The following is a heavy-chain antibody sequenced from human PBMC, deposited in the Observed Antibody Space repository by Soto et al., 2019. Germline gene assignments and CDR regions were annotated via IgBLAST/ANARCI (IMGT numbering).Heavy chain of an antibody. D-gene: IGHD4-17*01. Sequence: GGSLRLSCAASGFTFSNYAMHWVRQAPGKGLEWVAIISFDGSNEHYADSVQGRFTISRDNSENTLYLQMNSLRADDTAVYYCARPAATVIFYSGMDVWGQGTTVTVSS. J-gene: IGHJ6*02. V-gene: IGHV3-30-3*01. CDR1: GFTFSNYA. CDR2: ISFDGSNE. CDR3: ARPAATVIFYSGMDV.